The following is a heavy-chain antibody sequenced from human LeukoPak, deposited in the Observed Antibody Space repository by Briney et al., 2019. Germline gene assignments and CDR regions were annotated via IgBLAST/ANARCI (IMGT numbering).Heavy chain of an antibody. CDR3: ARQWSGPHDAFDI. CDR1: GGSISSSSYY. D-gene: IGHD3-3*01. CDR2: IYYSGST. Sequence: SETLSLTCTVSGGSISSSSYYWGWIRQPPGKGLEWIGSIYYSGSTYYNPSLKSRVTIPVDTSKNQFSLKLSSVTAADTAVYYCARQWSGPHDAFDIWGQGTMVTVSS. J-gene: IGHJ3*02. V-gene: IGHV4-39*01.